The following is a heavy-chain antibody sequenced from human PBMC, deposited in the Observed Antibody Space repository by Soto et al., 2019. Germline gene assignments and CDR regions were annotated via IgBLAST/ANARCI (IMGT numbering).Heavy chain of an antibody. CDR1: GFSFSISP. CDR2: ISYDGTNK. J-gene: IGHJ4*02. CDR3: ARDPKTSGGQHWAFNYFDS. D-gene: IGHD7-27*01. V-gene: IGHV3-30-3*01. Sequence: QVQLVESGGGVVQPGRSLRLSCAASGFSFSISPMHWVRQAPGKGPERVALISYDGTNKFYADSVKGRFTISRDNSKSTLYLPVDSLSPEDAAVYYCARDPKTSGGQHWAFNYFDSWGQGTLVTVSS.